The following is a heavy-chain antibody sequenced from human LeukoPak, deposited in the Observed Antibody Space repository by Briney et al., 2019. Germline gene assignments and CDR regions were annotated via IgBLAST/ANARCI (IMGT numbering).Heavy chain of an antibody. D-gene: IGHD1-26*01. J-gene: IGHJ3*02. Sequence: GGSLRLSCAASGFTFSVSAMHWVRQASGKGLEWVGRIRSKANSYATAYAASVKGRFTISRDDSKNTAYLQMNSLKTEDTAVYYCTRTTSGSYWDDAFDIWGQGTMVTVSS. CDR3: TRTTSGSYWDDAFDI. V-gene: IGHV3-73*01. CDR2: IRSKANSYAT. CDR1: GFTFSVSA.